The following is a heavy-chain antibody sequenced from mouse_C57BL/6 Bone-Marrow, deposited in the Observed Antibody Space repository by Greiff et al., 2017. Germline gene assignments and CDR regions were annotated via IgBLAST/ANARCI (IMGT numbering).Heavy chain of an antibody. CDR2: ISYDGSN. J-gene: IGHJ2*01. CDR3: ARGGYDGYPYYFDY. D-gene: IGHD2-3*01. V-gene: IGHV3-6*01. CDR1: GYSITSGYY. Sequence: EVQLQQSGPGLVKPSQSLSLTCSVTGYSITSGYYWNWIRQFPGNKLEWMGYISYDGSNNYNPSLKNRISITRDTSKNQFFLKLNSVTTEDTATYYCARGGYDGYPYYFDYWGQGTTLTVSS.